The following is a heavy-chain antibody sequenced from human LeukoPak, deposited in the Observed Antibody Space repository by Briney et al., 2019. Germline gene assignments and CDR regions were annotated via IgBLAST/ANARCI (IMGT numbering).Heavy chain of an antibody. Sequence: GGSLRLSCAASGFTFSSYSMNWVRQAPGKGLEWVSSIGSDSTYIYYTDSVKGRFTISRDNAKNTLYLQMNSLRAEDTAVYYCASVYSGYDDYWGQGTLVTVSS. CDR3: ASVYSGYDDY. CDR2: IGSDSTYI. CDR1: GFTFSSYS. J-gene: IGHJ4*03. V-gene: IGHV3-21*01. D-gene: IGHD1-26*01.